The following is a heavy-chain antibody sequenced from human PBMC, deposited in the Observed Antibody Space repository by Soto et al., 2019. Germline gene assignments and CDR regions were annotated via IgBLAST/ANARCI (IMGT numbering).Heavy chain of an antibody. D-gene: IGHD3-10*01. CDR3: ARDDAYGSGGITFYYYYYGMDV. J-gene: IGHJ6*02. CDR1: GFTFSSYG. CDR2: IWYDGSNK. V-gene: IGHV3-33*01. Sequence: QVQLVESGGGVVQPGRSLRLSCAASGFTFSSYGMHWVRQAPGKGLEWVAVIWYDGSNKYYADSVKGRFTISRDNSKNTLYLQMNSLRAEDTAVYYCARDDAYGSGGITFYYYYYGMDVRAQGTTVTVSS.